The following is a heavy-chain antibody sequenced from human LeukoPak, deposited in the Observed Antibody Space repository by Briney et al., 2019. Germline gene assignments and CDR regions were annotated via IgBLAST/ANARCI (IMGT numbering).Heavy chain of an antibody. CDR2: INTNTGNP. V-gene: IGHV7-4-1*02. J-gene: IGHJ4*02. CDR1: GYTFTSYA. D-gene: IGHD3-22*01. CDR3: ARVGSSGYSNSFFDY. Sequence: ASVKVSCKASGYTFTSYAMNWVRQAPGQGLEWMGWINTNTGNPTYAQGFTGRFVFSLDTSVSTAYLQISSLKAEDTAVYYCARVGSSGYSNSFFDYWGQGTLVTVSS.